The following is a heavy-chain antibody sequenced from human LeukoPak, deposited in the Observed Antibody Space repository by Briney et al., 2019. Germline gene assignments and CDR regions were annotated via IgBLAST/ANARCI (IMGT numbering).Heavy chain of an antibody. V-gene: IGHV3-64*01. Sequence: PGGSLRLSCAASGFTFSSYAMHWVRQAPGKRLEYVSAISSNGGSTYYANSVKGRFTISRDNSKNTLYLQLGSLRAEDMAVYYCARAPSSYSSGWYDYWGQGTLVTVSS. D-gene: IGHD6-19*01. CDR1: GFTFSSYA. J-gene: IGHJ4*02. CDR2: ISSNGGST. CDR3: ARAPSSYSSGWYDY.